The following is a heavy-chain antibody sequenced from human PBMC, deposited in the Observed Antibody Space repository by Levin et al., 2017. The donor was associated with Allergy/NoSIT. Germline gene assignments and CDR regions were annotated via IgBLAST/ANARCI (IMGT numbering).Heavy chain of an antibody. J-gene: IGHJ4*02. V-gene: IGHV3-74*01. Sequence: ASVKVSCAASGFTFTHYWMHWVRQAPGKGLVWVSRITIDGSSTSYADSVKGRFTISRDNAKNTVFLQMNSLRAEDTAVYYCVSGGDNYSTRYWGQGTLVTVSS. CDR2: ITIDGSST. CDR3: VSGGDNYSTRY. D-gene: IGHD2-21*02. CDR1: GFTFTHYW.